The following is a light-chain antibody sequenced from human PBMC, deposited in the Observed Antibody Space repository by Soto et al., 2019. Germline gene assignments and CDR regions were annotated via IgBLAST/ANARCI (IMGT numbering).Light chain of an antibody. CDR3: QQRSNWPPDT. CDR2: DAS. J-gene: IGKJ2*01. Sequence: EIVLTQSPATLSLSPGERATLSCRASQSVSRYLAWDQQKPGQAPRLLIYDASNRATGIPARFSGSGSGTDFTLTISSLEPEDFAVYYCQQRSNWPPDTFGQGTKLEIK. V-gene: IGKV3-11*01. CDR1: QSVSRY.